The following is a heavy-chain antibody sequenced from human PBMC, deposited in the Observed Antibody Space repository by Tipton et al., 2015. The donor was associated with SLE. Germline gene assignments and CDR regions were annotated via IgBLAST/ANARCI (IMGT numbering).Heavy chain of an antibody. CDR3: ARGCSSSSCEPVYFFGMDV. Sequence: GLVKPSETLSLTCSVYGDSLSGQYWSWIRKPQGRGVEWIGEVFRGGSTNDSPSLERRVTITVDMSKNQFSLRLISVTAADTAVYYCARGCSSSSCEPVYFFGMDVWGHGPTVTVSS. CDR1: GDSLSGQY. J-gene: IGHJ6*02. V-gene: IGHV4-34*12. D-gene: IGHD6-6*01. CDR2: VFRGGST.